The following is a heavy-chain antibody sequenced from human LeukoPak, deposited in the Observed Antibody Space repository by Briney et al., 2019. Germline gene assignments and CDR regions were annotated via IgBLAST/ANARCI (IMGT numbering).Heavy chain of an antibody. CDR3: ARFTPQGYGWGGYNRFDP. V-gene: IGHV4-39*07. J-gene: IGHJ5*02. D-gene: IGHD3-16*01. CDR2: IYYSGST. Sequence: SETLSLTCTVSGGSINSSSYYWGWIRQPPGKGLEWIGSIYYSGSTYDNPSLKSRVTISVDTSKNQFSLNLTSVTAADTAVYYCARFTPQGYGWGGYNRFDPWGQGTLVTVSS. CDR1: GGSINSSSYY.